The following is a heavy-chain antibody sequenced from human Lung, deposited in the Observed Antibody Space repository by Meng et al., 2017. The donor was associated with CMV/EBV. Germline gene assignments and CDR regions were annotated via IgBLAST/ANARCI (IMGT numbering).Heavy chain of an antibody. J-gene: IGHJ4*02. CDR3: ARRRGGSSWGDFDY. V-gene: IGHV1-8*01. CDR1: GYTFTSYD. Sequence: ASXXVSXKASGYTFTSYDINWVRQATGQGLEWMGWMNPNSGNTGYAQNFQGRVTMTRNTSISTVYMELSGLRSEDTAVYYCARRRGGSSWGDFDYWGKGTXVTVSS. D-gene: IGHD6-6*01. CDR2: MNPNSGNT.